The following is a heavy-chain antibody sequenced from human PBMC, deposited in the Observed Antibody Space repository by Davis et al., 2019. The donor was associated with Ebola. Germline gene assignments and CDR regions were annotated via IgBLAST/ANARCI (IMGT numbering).Heavy chain of an antibody. V-gene: IGHV3-9*01. CDR3: ARASRSAYGSGMVGI. CDR2: ISWNSGSI. D-gene: IGHD3-10*01. J-gene: IGHJ3*02. Sequence: SLKISCAASGFTFDDYAMHWVRQAPGKGLEWVSGISWNSGSIGYADSVKGRFTISRDNAKNSLYLQMNSLRAEDTAVYYCARASRSAYGSGMVGIWGQGTMVTVSS. CDR1: GFTFDDYA.